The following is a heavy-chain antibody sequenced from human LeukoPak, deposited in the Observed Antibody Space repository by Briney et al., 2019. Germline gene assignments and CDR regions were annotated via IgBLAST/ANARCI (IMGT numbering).Heavy chain of an antibody. V-gene: IGHV3-7*03. D-gene: IGHD5-24*01. CDR1: GFTFSSYW. CDR2: IKQDGSEK. J-gene: IGHJ4*02. Sequence: GGSLRLSCAASGFTFSSYWMSWVRQAPGKGLEWVANIKQDGSEKYYVDSVKGRFTISRDNAKNTLYLQMNSLRAEDTAVYYCATHRVEMATKFQGPFDYWGQGTLVTVSS. CDR3: ATHRVEMATKFQGPFDY.